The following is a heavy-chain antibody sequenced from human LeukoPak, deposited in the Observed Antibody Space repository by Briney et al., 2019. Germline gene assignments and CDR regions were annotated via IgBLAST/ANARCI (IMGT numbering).Heavy chain of an antibody. CDR3: ARDFWNDEVLDF. D-gene: IGHD1-1*01. V-gene: IGHV1-69*01. CDR2: IIPIFGTA. Sequence: GSSVKVSCKASGYTCTTYGLSWVRQAPGQGLEWLGWIIPIFGTANYAQKFQGRVTITADESTSTAYMELSSLRSEDTAVYYCARDFWNDEVLDFWGQGTLVTVSS. J-gene: IGHJ4*02. CDR1: GYTCTTYG.